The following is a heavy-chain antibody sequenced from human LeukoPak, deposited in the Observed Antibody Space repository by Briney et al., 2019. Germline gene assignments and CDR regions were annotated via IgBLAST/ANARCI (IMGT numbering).Heavy chain of an antibody. Sequence: SVTLSLTCAVYGGSFSGYYWSWIRQPPGQRLEWIGEINHSGSTNYNPSLKSRVTISVDTSKSQFSLKLISVTAADTAVYYCAKSGSVAGTPFGFWGQGALVTVSS. CDR3: AKSGSVAGTPFGF. CDR2: INHSGST. J-gene: IGHJ4*02. D-gene: IGHD6-19*01. CDR1: GGSFSGYY. V-gene: IGHV4-34*01.